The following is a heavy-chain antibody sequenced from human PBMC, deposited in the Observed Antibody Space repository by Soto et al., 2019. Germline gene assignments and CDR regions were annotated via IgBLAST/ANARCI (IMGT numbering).Heavy chain of an antibody. CDR1: GYTFTSYY. V-gene: IGHV1-46*01. CDR3: ARAPNEGYSSSVYYYGMDV. Sequence: ASVKVSCKASGYTFTSYYMHWVRQAPGQGLEWMGIINPSGGSTSYAQKFQGRVTMTRDTSTSTVYMELSSLRSEDTAVYYCARAPNEGYSSSVYYYGMDVWRHGTTVTVSS. D-gene: IGHD6-6*01. CDR2: INPSGGST. J-gene: IGHJ6*02.